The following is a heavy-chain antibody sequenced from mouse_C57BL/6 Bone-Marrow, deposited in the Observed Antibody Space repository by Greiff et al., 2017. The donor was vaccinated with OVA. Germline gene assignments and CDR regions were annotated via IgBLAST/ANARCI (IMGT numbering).Heavy chain of an antibody. D-gene: IGHD1-1*01. V-gene: IGHV2-2*01. J-gene: IGHJ3*01. CDR2: IWSGGST. CDR1: GFSLTSSG. Sequence: VHLVESGPGLVQPSQSLSITCTVSGFSLTSSGVHWVRQSPGKGLEWLGVIWSGGSTDYNAAFISRLSISKDNSKSQVFFKMNSLQADDTAIYYCARTYYYGSSSFAYWGQGTLVTVSA. CDR3: ARTYYYGSSSFAY.